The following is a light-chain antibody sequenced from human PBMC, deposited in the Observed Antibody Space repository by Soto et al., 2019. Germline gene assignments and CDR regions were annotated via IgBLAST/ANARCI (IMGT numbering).Light chain of an antibody. CDR1: QSISGW. Sequence: DIQMTQSPSTLSASVGDRVTITCRASQSISGWLAWYQQKPGKAPKVMIYHASSLESGVPSRFSGSGSGTEFTLTISGLQPDDSATYYCQQYNNYRTFGQGTKVDIK. CDR2: HAS. J-gene: IGKJ1*01. V-gene: IGKV1-5*01. CDR3: QQYNNYRT.